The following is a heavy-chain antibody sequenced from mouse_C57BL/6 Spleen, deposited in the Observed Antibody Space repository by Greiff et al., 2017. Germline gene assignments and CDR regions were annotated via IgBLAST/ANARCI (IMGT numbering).Heavy chain of an antibody. J-gene: IGHJ3*01. D-gene: IGHD2-2*01. CDR2: IYPRSGNT. Sequence: QVQLKESGAELARPGASVKLSCKASGYTFTSYGISWVKQRTGQGLEWIGEIYPRSGNTYYNEKFKGKATLTADKSSSTAYMELRSLTSEDSAVYFGARAGSTMVTTRAYWGQGTLVTVSA. CDR1: GYTFTSYG. CDR3: ARAGSTMVTTRAY. V-gene: IGHV1-81*01.